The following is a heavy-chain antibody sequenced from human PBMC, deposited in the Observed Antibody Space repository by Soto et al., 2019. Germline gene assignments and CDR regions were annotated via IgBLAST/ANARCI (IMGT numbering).Heavy chain of an antibody. CDR1: GFTFSNYA. CDR3: EKDRFSYDILTGYYRNDAFDI. V-gene: IGHV3-23*01. Sequence: EVQLLESGGGLVQPGGSLRLSCAASGFTFSNYAMTWVRQAPGKGLEWVSSISASGGSTYYADSVKGRFTISRDNSKNTLDLQMNSLRAEDTAVYYCEKDRFSYDILTGYYRNDAFDIWGQGTMVTVSS. J-gene: IGHJ3*02. CDR2: ISASGGST. D-gene: IGHD3-9*01.